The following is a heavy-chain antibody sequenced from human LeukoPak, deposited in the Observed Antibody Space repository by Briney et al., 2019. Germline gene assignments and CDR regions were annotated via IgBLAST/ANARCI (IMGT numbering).Heavy chain of an antibody. CDR1: GFTFRSYW. D-gene: IGHD6-13*01. V-gene: IGHV3-30*03. CDR3: VRGAYSSSWLNFDY. J-gene: IGHJ4*02. CDR2: IPYDGSNK. Sequence: GGALRLSCAASGFTFRSYWMSGVREAPGKGLEWGALIPYDGSNKYYADSVKGRFTVSRDNSKNTLYLQMNSLRAEDTAVYYCVRGAYSSSWLNFDYWGQGTLVTVSS.